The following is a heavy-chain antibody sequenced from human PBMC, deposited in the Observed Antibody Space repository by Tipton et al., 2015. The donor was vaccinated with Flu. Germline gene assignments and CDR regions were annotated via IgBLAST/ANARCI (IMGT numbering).Heavy chain of an antibody. J-gene: IGHJ4*02. D-gene: IGHD2-2*01. CDR2: INADNGNT. Sequence: QLVQSGAEVKNPGASVRVSCKASGYSLTSYPISWVRQAPGQGLEWMGWINADNGNTNYAQKFQGRVTMTTDTSTSTAYMELRSLTSDDTAVYFCARPGGPAAINPFSYFDYWGQGALVTVSS. CDR1: GYSLTSYP. V-gene: IGHV1-18*04. CDR3: ARPGGPAAINPFSYFDY.